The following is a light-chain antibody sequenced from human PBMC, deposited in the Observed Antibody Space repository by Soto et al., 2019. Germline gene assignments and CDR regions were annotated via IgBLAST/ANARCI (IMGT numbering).Light chain of an antibody. CDR1: QDISSF. CDR2: TAS. Sequence: AIRMTQSPSSFSASTGDRVTITCRAGQDISSFLAWYQQRPGEAPKLLIYTASSLQSGVPSRFSGSGSGTDFTLTISGLQAEDFATYYCQQYYTYPALTFGGGTKVEIK. CDR3: QQYYTYPALT. V-gene: IGKV1-8*01. J-gene: IGKJ4*01.